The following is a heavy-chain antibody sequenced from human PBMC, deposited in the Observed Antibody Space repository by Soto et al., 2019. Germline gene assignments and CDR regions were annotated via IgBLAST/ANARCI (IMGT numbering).Heavy chain of an antibody. Sequence: EVQLLESGGGLVQPGGSLRLSCAASGFTFSNYAMTWVGQAPGKGLQWVSAISGSGSSTKYADSVKGRFTISRDNSKSTLSLQMNSLRGEDTAVYFCARGFATTGYLVDYWGQGTLVTVSS. V-gene: IGHV3-23*01. D-gene: IGHD3-9*01. J-gene: IGHJ4*02. CDR1: GFTFSNYA. CDR3: ARGFATTGYLVDY. CDR2: ISGSGSST.